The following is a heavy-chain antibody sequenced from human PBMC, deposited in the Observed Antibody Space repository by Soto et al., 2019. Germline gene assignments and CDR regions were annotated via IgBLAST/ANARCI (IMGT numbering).Heavy chain of an antibody. Sequence: SETLSLTCTVSGGSISSYYWSWIRQPPGKGLEWIGYNYYSGSTNYNPSLKSRVTISVDTSKNQFSLKLSSVTAADTAVYYCARLIYYYDVSGYPRPCYCGMDVWGQRTTVTVSS. J-gene: IGHJ6*02. CDR3: ARLIYYYDVSGYPRPCYCGMDV. CDR2: NYYSGST. D-gene: IGHD3-22*01. V-gene: IGHV4-59*01. CDR1: GGSISSYY.